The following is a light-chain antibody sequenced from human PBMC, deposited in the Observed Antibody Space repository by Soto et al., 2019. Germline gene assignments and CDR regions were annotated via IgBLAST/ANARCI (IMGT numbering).Light chain of an antibody. V-gene: IGKV3-20*01. Sequence: IVLTQSPGTLSLSPGERATLSCRASQSVSSNYLAWYQQKACQAPRLLIYAASSSATGIPDRFSGGGSGTDFTLTISRLEPEDFAVYYCQQYGSSPLLTFGGGTEVEIK. CDR2: AAS. CDR1: QSVSSNY. CDR3: QQYGSSPLLT. J-gene: IGKJ4*01.